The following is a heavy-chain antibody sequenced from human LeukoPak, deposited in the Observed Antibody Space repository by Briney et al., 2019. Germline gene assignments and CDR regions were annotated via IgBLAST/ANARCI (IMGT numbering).Heavy chain of an antibody. CDR2: INTNTGNP. J-gene: IGHJ6*02. V-gene: IGHV7-4-1*02. D-gene: IGHD6-19*01. CDR3: ARSLKRWPKDLSNYYYGMDV. CDR1: GYTFTSYD. Sequence: ASVKVSCKASGYTFTSYDINWVRQAPGQGLEWMGWINTNTGNPTYAQGFTGRFVFSLDTSVSTAYLQISSLKAEDTAVYYCARSLKRWPKDLSNYYYGMDVWGQGTTVTASS.